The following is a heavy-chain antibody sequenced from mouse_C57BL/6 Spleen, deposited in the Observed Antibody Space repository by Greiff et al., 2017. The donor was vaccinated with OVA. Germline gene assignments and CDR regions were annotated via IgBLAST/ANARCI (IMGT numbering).Heavy chain of an antibody. CDR1: GYTFTSYW. D-gene: IGHD2-2*01. V-gene: IGHV1-52*01. J-gene: IGHJ2*01. CDR2: IDPSDSET. CDR3: AVYGYGKRFDY. Sequence: QVQLQQPGAELVRPGSSVKLSCKASGYTFTSYWMHWVKQRPIQGLEWIGNIDPSDSETHYNQKFKDKATLTVDKSSSTAYMQLSSLTSEDSAVYYCAVYGYGKRFDYWGQGTTLTVSS.